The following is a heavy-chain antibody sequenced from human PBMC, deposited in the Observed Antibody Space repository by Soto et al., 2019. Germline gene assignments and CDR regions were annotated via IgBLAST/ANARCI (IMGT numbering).Heavy chain of an antibody. Sequence: GGSLRLSCAASGFTFSSYAMSWVRQAPGKGLEWVSAISGSGGSTYYAGSVKGRFTISRDNSKNTLYLQMNSLRAEDTVVYYCAIVGLSGDWLYWYYFDFWGQGTLVTVSS. J-gene: IGHJ4*01. D-gene: IGHD3-9*01. CDR2: ISGSGGST. CDR3: AIVGLSGDWLYWYYFDF. CDR1: GFTFSSYA. V-gene: IGHV3-23*01.